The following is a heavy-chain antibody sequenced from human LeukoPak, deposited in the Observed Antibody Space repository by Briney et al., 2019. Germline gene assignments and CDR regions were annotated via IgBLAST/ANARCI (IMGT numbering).Heavy chain of an antibody. CDR2: ISYDGSNK. CDR1: GFTFSSHA. CDR3: ARGRSDY. Sequence: PGGSLRLSCAASGFTFSSHAMHWVRQAPGKGLEWVAVISYDGSNKYYADSVKGRFTISRDNSKNTLYLQMNSLRAEDTAVYYCARGRSDYWGQGTLVTVSS. J-gene: IGHJ4*02. V-gene: IGHV3-30*04.